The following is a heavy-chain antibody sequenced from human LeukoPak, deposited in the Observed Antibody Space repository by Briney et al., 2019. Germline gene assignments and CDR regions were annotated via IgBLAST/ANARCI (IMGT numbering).Heavy chain of an antibody. CDR3: ARVIDDILTGYYPDY. V-gene: IGHV4-59*12. D-gene: IGHD3-9*01. J-gene: IGHJ4*02. CDR2: IYYSGST. Sequence: PSETLSLTCTVSGGSINSYYWSWIRQPPGKGLEWIGYIYYSGSTNYNPSLKSRVTISVDTSKNQFSLKLSSVTAADTAVYYCARVIDDILTGYYPDYWGQGTLVTVSS. CDR1: GGSINSYY.